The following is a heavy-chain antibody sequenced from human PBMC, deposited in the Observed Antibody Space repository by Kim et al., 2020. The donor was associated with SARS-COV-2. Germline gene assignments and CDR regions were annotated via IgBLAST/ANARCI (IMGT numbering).Heavy chain of an antibody. CDR2: INHSGST. CDR1: GGSFSGYY. Sequence: SETLSLTCAVYGGSFSGYYWSWIRQPPGKGLEWIGEINHSGSTNYNPSLKSRVTISVDTSKNQFSLKLSSVTAADTAVYYCARGIHGDYWGQGTLVTVSS. CDR3: ARGIHGDY. V-gene: IGHV4-34*01. J-gene: IGHJ4*02.